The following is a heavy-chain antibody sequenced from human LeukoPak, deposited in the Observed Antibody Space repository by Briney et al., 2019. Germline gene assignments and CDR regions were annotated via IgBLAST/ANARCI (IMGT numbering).Heavy chain of an antibody. CDR3: ARLMSWGASSWYFDL. J-gene: IGHJ2*01. CDR2: INPNSGGT. CDR1: GYSFTDNF. D-gene: IGHD3-16*01. V-gene: IGHV1-2*02. Sequence: GASVKVSCKASGYSFTDNFVHWLRQAPGQGLEWMGWINPNSGGTNYAQKFQGRVTMTRDTSIRTAYMELSRLRCDDTAVYYCARLMSWGASSWYFDLWRRAPLVTVSS.